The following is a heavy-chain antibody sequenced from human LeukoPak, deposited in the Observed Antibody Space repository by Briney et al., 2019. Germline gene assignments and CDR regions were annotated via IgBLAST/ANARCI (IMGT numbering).Heavy chain of an antibody. CDR2: ISSSSSYI. J-gene: IGHJ4*02. D-gene: IGHD2-8*01. Sequence: GGSLRLSCAASGFTFSSYSMNWVRQAPGKGLEWVSSISSSSSYIYYADSVKGRFTISRDNAKNSLYLQMNSLRAEDTAVYYCAKEKSVSYYFDYWGQGTLVTVS. CDR3: AKEKSVSYYFDY. CDR1: GFTFSSYS. V-gene: IGHV3-21*04.